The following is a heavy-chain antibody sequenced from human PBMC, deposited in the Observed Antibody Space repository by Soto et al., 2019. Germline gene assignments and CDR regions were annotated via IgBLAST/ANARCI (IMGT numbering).Heavy chain of an antibody. J-gene: IGHJ5*02. D-gene: IGHD6-19*01. CDR1: GGSISSYY. CDR2: IYYSGST. V-gene: IGHV4-59*08. CDR3: ARHFYPAVQEGFDP. Sequence: QVQLQESGPGLVKPSETLSLTCTVSGGSISSYYWSWIRQPPGKGLEWIGYIYYSGSTNYNPSLKGRVTISVDTSKNQFSLKLSSVTAADTAVYYCARHFYPAVQEGFDPWGQGTLVTVSS.